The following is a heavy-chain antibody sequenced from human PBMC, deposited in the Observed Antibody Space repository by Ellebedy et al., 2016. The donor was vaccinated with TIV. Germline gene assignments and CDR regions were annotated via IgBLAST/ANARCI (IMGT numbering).Heavy chain of an antibody. J-gene: IGHJ5*02. V-gene: IGHV4-59*08. CDR2: IDYSGNT. Sequence: MPSETLSLTCTVSGGSISSYDWSWIRQPPGQRLEWIGYIDYSGNTRTSPSLKSRVTISVDTSKNHFSLKLNSVIAADTAVYFCARPVSILAADWFDPWGQGTLVTVSS. D-gene: IGHD6-13*01. CDR3: ARPVSILAADWFDP. CDR1: GGSISSYD.